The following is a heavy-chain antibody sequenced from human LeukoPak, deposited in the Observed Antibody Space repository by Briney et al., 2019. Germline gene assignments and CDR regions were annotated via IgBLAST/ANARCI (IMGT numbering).Heavy chain of an antibody. CDR3: ARGRGVPYYYDSSGYYPADY. CDR1: GASISSGDYY. V-gene: IGHV4-30-4*01. J-gene: IGHJ4*02. D-gene: IGHD3-22*01. CDR2: IYYSGST. Sequence: PSQTLSLTCTVSGASISSGDYYWSWIRQPPGKGLECIGHIYYSGSTYYNPSLKSRVTISVDTSKNQFSLKLSSVTAADTAVYYCARGRGVPYYYDSSGYYPADYWGQGTLVTVSS.